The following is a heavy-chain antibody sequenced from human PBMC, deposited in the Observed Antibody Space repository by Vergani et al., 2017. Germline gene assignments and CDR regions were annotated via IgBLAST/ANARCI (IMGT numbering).Heavy chain of an antibody. CDR3: AKAPLAARPSYYFDY. CDR1: EFTFSNYA. V-gene: IGHV3-23*01. CDR2: ISGSGVSA. Sequence: EVQLLESGGGLVQPGGSLRLTCAASEFTFSNYAMNWVRQAPGKGLEWVSGISGSGVSAYYTDSVKGRFTISRDNSKNTLYLQMNSLRAEDTAVYYCAKAPLAARPSYYFDYWGQGTLVTVSS. J-gene: IGHJ4*02. D-gene: IGHD6-6*01.